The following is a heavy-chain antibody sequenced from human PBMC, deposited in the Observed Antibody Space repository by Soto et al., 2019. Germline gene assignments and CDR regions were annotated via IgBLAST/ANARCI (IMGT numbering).Heavy chain of an antibody. Sequence: PGGSLILSCAASGFTFSQHWMSWVRQAPGKGLEWVSNINSSSSDIDYVDSVKGRFTVSRDNARNSLYLQMNSLRAEDTAVYYCARDLSWGSNWYYYMDVWGKGTTVTVSS. J-gene: IGHJ6*03. CDR2: INSSSSDI. V-gene: IGHV3-7*01. CDR3: ARDLSWGSNWYYYMDV. D-gene: IGHD7-27*01. CDR1: GFTFSQHW.